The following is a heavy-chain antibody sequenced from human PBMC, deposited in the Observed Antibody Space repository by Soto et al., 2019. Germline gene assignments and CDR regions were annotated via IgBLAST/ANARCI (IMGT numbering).Heavy chain of an antibody. CDR3: AREAPYYYDSSGYYPYYFDY. D-gene: IGHD3-22*01. Sequence: EVQLVESGGGLVKPGGSLRLSCVASGFTFSTYSMNWVRQAPGKGLEWVSSISSSSRYIYYADSMKGRFTISRDNAKNSLYLQMNSLRAEDTAVYYCAREAPYYYDSSGYYPYYFDYWGQGTLVTVSS. CDR2: ISSSSRYI. J-gene: IGHJ4*02. CDR1: GFTFSTYS. V-gene: IGHV3-21*01.